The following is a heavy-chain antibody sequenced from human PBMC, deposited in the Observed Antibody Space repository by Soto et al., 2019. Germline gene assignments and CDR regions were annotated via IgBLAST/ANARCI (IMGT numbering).Heavy chain of an antibody. D-gene: IGHD3-9*01. V-gene: IGHV1-8*01. CDR1: GYTFTSYD. CDR3: ARGPRYFDWLLSADDYYYYMDV. Sequence: ASVKVSCKASGYTFTSYDINWVRQATGQGLEWMGWMNPNSGNTGYAQKFQGRVTMTRNTSISTAYMGLSSLRSEDTAVYYCARGPRYFDWLLSADDYYYYMDVWGKGTTVTVSS. J-gene: IGHJ6*03. CDR2: MNPNSGNT.